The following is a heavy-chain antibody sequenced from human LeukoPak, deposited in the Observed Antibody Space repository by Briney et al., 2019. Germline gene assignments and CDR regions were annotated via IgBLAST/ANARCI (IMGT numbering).Heavy chain of an antibody. CDR3: ATPGEYCSSTSCYPNFDY. V-gene: IGHV3-53*04. J-gene: IGHJ4*02. Sequence: PGGSLRLSCAASGFAVSSNYMSWVRQAPGKGLEWVSVIYSGGSTYYGDSVKGRFTISRHNSKNTLYLQMNSLRAEDTAVYYCATPGEYCSSTSCYPNFDYWGQGTLVTVSS. CDR2: IYSGGST. CDR1: GFAVSSNY. D-gene: IGHD2-2*01.